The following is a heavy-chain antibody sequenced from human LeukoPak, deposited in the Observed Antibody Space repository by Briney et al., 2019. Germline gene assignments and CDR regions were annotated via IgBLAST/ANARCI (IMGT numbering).Heavy chain of an antibody. CDR3: ARVGRATYYYDSSGYSFDY. V-gene: IGHV3-21*01. CDR2: ISSSSSYI. CDR1: GFTFSSYS. Sequence: GGSLRLSCAASGFTFSSYSMNWVRQAPGKGLEWVSSISSSSSYIYYADSVKGRFTTSRDNAKNSLYLQMNSLRAEDTAVYYCARVGRATYYYDSSGYSFDYWGQGTLVTVSS. J-gene: IGHJ4*02. D-gene: IGHD3-22*01.